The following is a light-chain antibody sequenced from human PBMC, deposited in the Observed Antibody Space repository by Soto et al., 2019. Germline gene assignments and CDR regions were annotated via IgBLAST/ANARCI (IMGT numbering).Light chain of an antibody. CDR2: GGS. CDR3: QQYHNWPIN. Sequence: EKVMTPSPATPSVSPGEIATLSRSASQSVSTHLAWYQQNPGQVPRLLIYGGSTRAAGLPARISGSGSGTAFTLTISSLESEDFAIYYCQQYHNWPINFGQGTRLEIK. CDR1: QSVSTH. V-gene: IGKV3-15*01. J-gene: IGKJ5*01.